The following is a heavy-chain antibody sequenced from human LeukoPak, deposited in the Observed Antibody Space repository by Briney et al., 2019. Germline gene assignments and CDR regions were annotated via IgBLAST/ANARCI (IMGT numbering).Heavy chain of an antibody. J-gene: IGHJ5*02. CDR2: ISSSSSHI. D-gene: IGHD2-2*02. Sequence: GSLRLSCAASGFTFSSYSMNWVRQAPGKGLEWVSSISSSSSHIYYAGSVKGRLTISRDNAKNSLYLQMNSLRAEDTAVYYCARGGCTSTSCYTKDNWFDPWGQGTLVTVSS. CDR3: ARGGCTSTSCYTKDNWFDP. V-gene: IGHV3-21*01. CDR1: GFTFSSYS.